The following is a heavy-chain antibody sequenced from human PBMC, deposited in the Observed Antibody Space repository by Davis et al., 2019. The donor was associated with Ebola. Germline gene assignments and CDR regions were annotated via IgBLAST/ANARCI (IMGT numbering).Heavy chain of an antibody. CDR1: GGSISSYY. D-gene: IGHD6-25*01. Sequence: MPGGSLRLSCTVSGGSISSYYWSWIRQPPGKGLEWIGYIYYSGSTNYNPSLKSRVTISVDTSKNQFSLKLSSVTAADTAVYYCARGAAISRFDPWGQGTLVTVSS. J-gene: IGHJ5*02. CDR3: ARGAAISRFDP. CDR2: IYYSGST. V-gene: IGHV4-59*12.